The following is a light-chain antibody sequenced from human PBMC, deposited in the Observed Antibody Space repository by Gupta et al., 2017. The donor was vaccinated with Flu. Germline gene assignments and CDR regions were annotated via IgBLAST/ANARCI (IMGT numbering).Light chain of an antibody. CDR2: LGS. CDR1: QSLLHSNGYNY. J-gene: IGKJ4*01. V-gene: IGKV2-28*01. CDR3: MQALQTRT. Sequence: DIVMTQSPLSLPVTPGEPAYISCRSSQSLLHSNGYNYLDWYLQKPGQSPQLLIYLGSNRASGVPDRFSGSGSGTDFTLKISRVEAEDVGVYYCMQALQTRTFGGGTKVEIK.